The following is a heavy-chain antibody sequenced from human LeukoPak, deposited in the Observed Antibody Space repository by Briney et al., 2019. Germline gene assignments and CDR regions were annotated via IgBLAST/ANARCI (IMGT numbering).Heavy chain of an antibody. J-gene: IGHJ4*02. CDR1: GYTFTNYA. D-gene: IGHD2-2*01. CDR2: ITADDGDT. Sequence: ASVKVSCKASGYTFTNYAIHWVRQAPGHRLEWMGWITADDGDTKYSEDLQGRVTITSDTSASTAYMELSSLRSEDTAEYYCAVVPTASVYFDYWGQGTLVTVSS. CDR3: AVVPTASVYFDY. V-gene: IGHV1-3*03.